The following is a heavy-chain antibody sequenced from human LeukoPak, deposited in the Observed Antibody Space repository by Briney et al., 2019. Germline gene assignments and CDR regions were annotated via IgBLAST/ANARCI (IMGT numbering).Heavy chain of an antibody. CDR2: IYPGDSDT. J-gene: IGHJ4*02. D-gene: IGHD2-2*01. V-gene: IGHV5-51*01. CDR1: GYSFTSYW. Sequence: GESLKISCKGSGYSFTSYWISWVRQMPGKGLEWMGIIYPGDSDTRYSPSFRGQVTMSADKSINTAYLQWSSLKASDTAMYFCARRQGCSTSSCPPDSWGQGTLVTVSS. CDR3: ARRQGCSTSSCPPDS.